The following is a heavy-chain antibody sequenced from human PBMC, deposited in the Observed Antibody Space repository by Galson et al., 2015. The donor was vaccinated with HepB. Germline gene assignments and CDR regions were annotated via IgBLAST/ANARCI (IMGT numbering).Heavy chain of an antibody. D-gene: IGHD5-18*01. Sequence: SVKVSCKASGGTFSSYAISWVRQAPGQGLEWMGGIIPIFGTANYAQKFQGRVTITADESTSTAYMELSSLRSEDTAVYYCARFDTAMVARYFDYWGQGTLVTVSS. V-gene: IGHV1-69*13. CDR3: ARFDTAMVARYFDY. CDR2: IIPIFGTA. J-gene: IGHJ4*02. CDR1: GGTFSSYA.